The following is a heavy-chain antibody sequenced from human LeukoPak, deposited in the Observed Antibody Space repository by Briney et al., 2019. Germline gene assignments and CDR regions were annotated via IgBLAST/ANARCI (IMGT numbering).Heavy chain of an antibody. J-gene: IGHJ4*02. D-gene: IGHD3-3*01. V-gene: IGHV1-8*03. CDR3: ARDRPNTEWSPRPFDY. Sequence: ASVKVSCKASGYTFTSYDINWVRQATGQGLEWMGWMNPNSGNTGYAQKFQGRVTITRNTSISTAYMELSSLRSEDTAVYYCARDRPNTEWSPRPFDYWGQGTLVTVSS. CDR1: GYTFTSYD. CDR2: MNPNSGNT.